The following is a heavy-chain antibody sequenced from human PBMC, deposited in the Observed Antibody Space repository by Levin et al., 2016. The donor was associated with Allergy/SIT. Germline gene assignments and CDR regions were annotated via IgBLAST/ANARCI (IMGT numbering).Heavy chain of an antibody. CDR3: ASSTGTRGDY. Sequence: GSLRLSCTVSGGSISSSSYYWGWIRQPPGKGLEWIGSIYYSGSTYYNPSLKSRVTISVDTSKNQFSLKLSSVTAADTAVYYCASSTGTRGDYWGQGTLVTVSS. CDR1: GGSISSSSYY. J-gene: IGHJ4*02. CDR2: IYYSGST. V-gene: IGHV4-39*01. D-gene: IGHD1-7*01.